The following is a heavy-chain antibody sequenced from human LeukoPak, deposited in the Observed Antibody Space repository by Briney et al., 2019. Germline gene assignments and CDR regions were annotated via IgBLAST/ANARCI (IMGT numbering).Heavy chain of an antibody. Sequence: GGSLRLSCAASGFTFSDYYMSWIRQAPGKGLEWVSYISSSGSTINYADSVKGRFTISRDNAKNSLYLQMNSLRAEDTAVYYCAGCTNGVCYKTEYYFDYWGQGTLVTVSS. CDR2: ISSSGSTI. CDR3: AGCTNGVCYKTEYYFDY. J-gene: IGHJ4*02. D-gene: IGHD2-8*01. V-gene: IGHV3-11*04. CDR1: GFTFSDYY.